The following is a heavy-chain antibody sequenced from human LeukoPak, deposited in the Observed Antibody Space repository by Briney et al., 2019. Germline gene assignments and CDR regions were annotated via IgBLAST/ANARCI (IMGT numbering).Heavy chain of an antibody. D-gene: IGHD1-26*01. CDR2: ISAYNGNT. V-gene: IGHV1-18*01. Sequence: ASVKVSCKASGYTFTSYGISWVRQAPGQGLEWMRWISAYNGNTNYAQKLQGRVTMATDTSTSTTYMELRSLRSDDTAVYYCARDSGSYPYFDYWGQGTLVTVSS. CDR1: GYTFTSYG. CDR3: ARDSGSYPYFDY. J-gene: IGHJ4*02.